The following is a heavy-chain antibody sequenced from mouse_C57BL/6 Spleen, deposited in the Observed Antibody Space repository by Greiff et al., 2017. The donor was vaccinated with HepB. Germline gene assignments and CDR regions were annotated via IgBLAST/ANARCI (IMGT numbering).Heavy chain of an antibody. CDR2: IHPNSGST. D-gene: IGHD1-1*01. V-gene: IGHV1-64*01. CDR3: ARLGTTVVADY. J-gene: IGHJ2*01. Sequence: QVQLQQPGAELVKPGASVKLSCKASGYTFNSYWMHWVKQRPGQGLEWIGMIHPNSGSTNYNEKFKSKATLTVDKSSSTAYMQLSSLTSEDSAVYYCARLGTTVVADYWGQGTTLTVSS. CDR1: GYTFNSYW.